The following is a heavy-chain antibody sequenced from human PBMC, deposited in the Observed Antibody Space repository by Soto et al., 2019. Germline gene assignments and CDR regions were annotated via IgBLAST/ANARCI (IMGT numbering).Heavy chain of an antibody. V-gene: IGHV4-61*01. D-gene: IGHD5-12*01. J-gene: IGHJ6*02. Sequence: PSETLSLTCNVSGGSVSSGNYYWSWIRQPPGKGLEWIGYISYSGSTNYNPSLKSRVTISVDTSKNQFSLKVSSVTAADTAVYYCARESTRYGMDVWGQGTTVTVSS. CDR2: ISYSGST. CDR1: GGSVSSGNYY. CDR3: ARESTRYGMDV.